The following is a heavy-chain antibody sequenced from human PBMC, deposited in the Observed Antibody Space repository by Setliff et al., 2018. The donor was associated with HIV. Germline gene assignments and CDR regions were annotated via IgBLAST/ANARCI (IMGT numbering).Heavy chain of an antibody. Sequence: SETLSLTCAVYGRSLSGYYWSWIRQPPGKGLEWIGEINHSGNTNYNPSLKSRLIISVDTSKKQFSLKRRSVTAADTAIYYCARVPGYSSGSSYMEVWGKGTTVTVSS. CDR3: ARVPGYSSGSSYMEV. D-gene: IGHD6-19*01. V-gene: IGHV4-34*01. CDR2: INHSGNT. J-gene: IGHJ6*03. CDR1: GRSLSGYY.